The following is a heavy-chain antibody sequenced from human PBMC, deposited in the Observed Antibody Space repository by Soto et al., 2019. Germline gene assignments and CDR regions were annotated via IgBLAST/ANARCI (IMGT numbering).Heavy chain of an antibody. CDR1: GYSFTSYW. D-gene: IGHD6-13*01. V-gene: IGHV5-51*01. CDR2: IYPGDSDT. CDR3: ATVTAAMFSNAYSSSFHFDY. Sequence: PGESLKISCKGSGYSFTSYWIGWVRQMPGKGLEWMGIIYPGDSDTRYSPSFQGQVTISADKSISTAYLQWSSLKASDTAMYYCATVTAAMFSNAYSSSFHFDYWGQGTLVTVSS. J-gene: IGHJ4*02.